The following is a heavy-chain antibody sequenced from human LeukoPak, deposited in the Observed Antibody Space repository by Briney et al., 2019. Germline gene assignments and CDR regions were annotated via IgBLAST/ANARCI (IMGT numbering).Heavy chain of an antibody. D-gene: IGHD3-10*01. CDR1: GGSISSSSYY. V-gene: IGHV4-39*07. CDR3: ARGGYGSGSYRLDY. J-gene: IGHJ4*02. CDR2: IYYSGST. Sequence: SETLSLTCTVSGGSISSSSYYWGWIRQPPGKGLEWIGSIYYSGSTYYNPSLKSRVTISVDTSKNQFSLKLKSVTAADTAVYYCARGGYGSGSYRLDYWGQGTLVTVSS.